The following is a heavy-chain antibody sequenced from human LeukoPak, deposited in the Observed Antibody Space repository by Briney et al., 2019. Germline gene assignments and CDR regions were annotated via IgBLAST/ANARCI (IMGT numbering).Heavy chain of an antibody. CDR1: GFTFTTYW. CDR2: IKQDGTEK. J-gene: IGHJ4*02. D-gene: IGHD3-10*01. CDR3: AKVAHYYYGSESYYFFEH. V-gene: IGHV3-7*01. Sequence: GGSLRLSCAASGFTFTTYWMSWVRQPPGKGLEWVANIKQDGTEKYYVDSVKGRFTISRDNAKNSLYLQMNSLRVEDTAIYYCAKVAHYYYGSESYYFFEHWGQGTPVTASS.